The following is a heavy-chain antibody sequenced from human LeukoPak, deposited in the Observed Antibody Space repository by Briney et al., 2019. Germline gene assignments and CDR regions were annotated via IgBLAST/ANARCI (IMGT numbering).Heavy chain of an antibody. Sequence: KAGGSLRLSCAASGFTFSSTSMNWVRQTPGKRLEWVSSISSGSSYIFYADSVKGRFTISRDNAKNSLYLQMNSLRAEDTAVYYCAREFLDREGGTTVLDYWGQGTLVTVSS. J-gene: IGHJ4*02. CDR3: AREFLDREGGTTVLDY. CDR1: GFTFSSTS. V-gene: IGHV3-21*01. D-gene: IGHD1-26*01. CDR2: ISSGSSYI.